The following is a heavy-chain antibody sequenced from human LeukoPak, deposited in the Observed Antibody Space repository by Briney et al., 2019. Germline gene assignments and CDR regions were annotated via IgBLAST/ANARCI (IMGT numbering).Heavy chain of an antibody. V-gene: IGHV3-7*01. D-gene: IGHD6-6*01. Sequence: PGGSLRLSCAASGFTLRSFWMGWVGQAPGKGLEWVANIKQDGSERYYVDSVKGRFTISRDNAKNSLYLQMNSLRAEDTAVYYCARTGYSSSSGLYYYYYYYMDVWGKGTTVTVSS. CDR3: ARTGYSSSSGLYYYYYYYMDV. J-gene: IGHJ6*03. CDR1: GFTLRSFW. CDR2: IKQDGSER.